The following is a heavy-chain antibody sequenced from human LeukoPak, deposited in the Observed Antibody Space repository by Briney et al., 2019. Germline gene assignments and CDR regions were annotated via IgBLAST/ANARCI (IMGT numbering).Heavy chain of an antibody. CDR2: IYTSGRT. V-gene: IGHV4-61*02. CDR1: GGSISSGSYY. D-gene: IGHD3-22*01. Sequence: PSETLSLTCTVSGGSISSGSYYWNWIRQPAGKGLEWIGRIYTSGRTNYNPSLKSRVTISVDTSKNQFSLKLTSVTAADTAMYYCAREQWAYRSYYASSGYHDYWGQGTLVTVSP. CDR3: AREQWAYRSYYASSGYHDY. J-gene: IGHJ4*02.